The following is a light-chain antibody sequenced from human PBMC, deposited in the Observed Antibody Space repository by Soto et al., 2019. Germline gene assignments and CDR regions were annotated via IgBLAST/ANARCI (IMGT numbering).Light chain of an antibody. V-gene: IGKV3-20*01. CDR2: DAS. CDR1: QSISRAN. CDR3: QHYGSPPWT. J-gene: IGKJ1*01. Sequence: EIVLTQSPGTLSLSPGERATLSCRASQSISRANLAWYQQKPGQAPRLLIYDASSRATGISDRFSGSGSGTDFTLTISRLEPEDFAVYFCQHYGSPPWTFGQGTTVEIK.